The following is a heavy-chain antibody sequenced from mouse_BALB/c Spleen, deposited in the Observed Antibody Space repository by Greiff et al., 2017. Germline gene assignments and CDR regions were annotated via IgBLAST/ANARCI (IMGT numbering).Heavy chain of an antibody. V-gene: IGHV5-9-3*01. CDR1: GFTFSSYA. D-gene: IGHD1-1*01. J-gene: IGHJ1*01. CDR3: ARRGLLRYPFDV. CDR2: ISSGGSYT. Sequence: DVHLVESGGGLVKPGGSLKLSCAASGFTFSSYAMSWVRQTPEKRLEWVATISSGGSYTYYPDSVKGRFTISRDNAKNTLYLQMSSLRSEDTAMYYCARRGLLRYPFDVWGAGTTVTVAS.